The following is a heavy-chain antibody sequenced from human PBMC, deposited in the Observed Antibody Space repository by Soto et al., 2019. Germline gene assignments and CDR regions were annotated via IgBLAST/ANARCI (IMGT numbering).Heavy chain of an antibody. CDR3: ARDTLGGAYNFWH. CDR2: ISSGGST. CDR1: GFTVSSYY. D-gene: IGHD3-3*01. V-gene: IGHV3-66*01. J-gene: IGHJ4*02. Sequence: EVQLVESGGGLVQPGGSLRLSCAASGFTVSSYYMTWVRQAPGQGLEWVSVISSGGSTYYADSVKGRFTISRDNSKNTLYLQMNRQRADDTAVYYCARDTLGGAYNFWHGGQGTLVTVSS.